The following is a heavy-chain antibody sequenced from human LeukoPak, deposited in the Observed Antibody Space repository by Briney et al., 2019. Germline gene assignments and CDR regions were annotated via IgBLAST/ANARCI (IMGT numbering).Heavy chain of an antibody. V-gene: IGHV3-7*04. J-gene: IGHJ5*02. CDR1: GFTFSTYW. CDR2: IKQDGSEK. Sequence: GGSLRLSCAASGFTFSTYWMTWVRQAPGKGLEWVANIKQDGSEKYYVDSVKGRLTISRDNAKNSLYLQMNSLRAEDTAVYYCARGYGGYLSWGQGTLVTVSS. D-gene: IGHD4-23*01. CDR3: ARGYGGYLS.